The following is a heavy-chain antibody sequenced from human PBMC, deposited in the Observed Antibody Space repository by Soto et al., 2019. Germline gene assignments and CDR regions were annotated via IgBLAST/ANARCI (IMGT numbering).Heavy chain of an antibody. V-gene: IGHV4-39*01. CDR3: ATPSGRGWHGMAV. CDR2: IYYSGST. D-gene: IGHD6-19*01. Sequence: QLQLHESGPGLVKPSETLSLTCTVSGGSISSSTYYWGWIRQPPGKGLEWIGSIYYSGSTYYNPSLKSRVTMSASASKSQFSLRLTSVTAADTSVYYCATPSGRGWHGMAVWGQGTTVTVSS. CDR1: GGSISSSTYY. J-gene: IGHJ6*02.